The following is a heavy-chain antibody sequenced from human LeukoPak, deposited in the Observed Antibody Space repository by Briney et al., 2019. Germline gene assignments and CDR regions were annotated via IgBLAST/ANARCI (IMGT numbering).Heavy chain of an antibody. J-gene: IGHJ4*02. CDR2: INPSGGST. D-gene: IGHD3-22*01. Sequence: GASVKVSCKASGYTFTSYYMHWVRQAPGQGLEWMGIINPSGGSTSYAQKFQGRVTMTREMSTSTVYMELSSLRSEDTAVYYCAREVTYDSSGPYYFDYWGQGTLVTVSS. CDR1: GYTFTSYY. CDR3: AREVTYDSSGPYYFDY. V-gene: IGHV1-46*01.